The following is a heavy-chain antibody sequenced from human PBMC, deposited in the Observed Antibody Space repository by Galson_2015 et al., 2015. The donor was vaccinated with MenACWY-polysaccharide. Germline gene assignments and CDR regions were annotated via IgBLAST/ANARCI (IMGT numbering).Heavy chain of an antibody. D-gene: IGHD6-19*01. V-gene: IGHV3-33*01. CDR1: GFTFSNYG. CDR2: IWYDGSDK. J-gene: IGHJ4*02. Sequence: SLRLSCAASGFTFSNYGMHWVRQAPGTGLEWVAVIWYDGSDKYYADSVKGRFTISRDNSKNTLYLQMNSLRVEDTAVYYCARDLFSGWYYLNYWGQGTLVTVSS. CDR3: ARDLFSGWYYLNY.